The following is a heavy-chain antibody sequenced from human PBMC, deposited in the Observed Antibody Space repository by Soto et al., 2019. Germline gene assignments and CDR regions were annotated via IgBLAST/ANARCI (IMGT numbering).Heavy chain of an antibody. V-gene: IGHV1-18*01. D-gene: IGHD6-13*01. J-gene: IGHJ6*02. Sequence: ASVKVSCKASGYTFTSYGISGVLQAPGQELEWMGWISAYNGNTNYAQKLQGRVTMTTDTSTSTAYMELRSLRSDDTAVYYCAVAAAGPKPIYYYGMDVWGQGTTVTVSS. CDR1: GYTFTSYG. CDR2: ISAYNGNT. CDR3: AVAAAGPKPIYYYGMDV.